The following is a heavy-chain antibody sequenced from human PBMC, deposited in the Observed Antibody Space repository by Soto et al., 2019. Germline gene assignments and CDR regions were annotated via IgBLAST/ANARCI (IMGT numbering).Heavy chain of an antibody. D-gene: IGHD6-13*01. Sequence: PGESLKISCKGSGYSFTSYWISWVRQMPGKGLEWMGRIDPSDSYTNYSPSFQGHVTISADKSISTAYLQWSSLKASDTAMYYCATSLGDLRASSSWYGPGYYYGMDVWGQGTTVTVSS. CDR3: ATSLGDLRASSSWYGPGYYYGMDV. CDR2: IDPSDSYT. CDR1: GYSFTSYW. V-gene: IGHV5-10-1*01. J-gene: IGHJ6*02.